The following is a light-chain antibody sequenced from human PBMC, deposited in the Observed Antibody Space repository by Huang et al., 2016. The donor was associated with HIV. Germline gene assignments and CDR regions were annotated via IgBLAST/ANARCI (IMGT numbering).Light chain of an antibody. V-gene: IGKV4-1*01. J-gene: IGKJ3*01. CDR3: QQYFNPPVT. Sequence: DIVMPQSPDSLALFLGERATIKCRSCRRVLSGNNKNYLAWFQKKSGQPPKLLFYWASTRESGVPDRFSASGSRTDFTLTINGLQPEDVAVYYCQQYFNPPVTFGPGTKVHVK. CDR1: RRVLSGNNKNY. CDR2: WAS.